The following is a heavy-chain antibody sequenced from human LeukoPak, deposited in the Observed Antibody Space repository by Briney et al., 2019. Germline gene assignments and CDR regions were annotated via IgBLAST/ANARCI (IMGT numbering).Heavy chain of an antibody. V-gene: IGHV1-58*01. D-gene: IGHD3-22*01. J-gene: IGHJ3*01. CDR3: AAEAAYYYDSRDAFDV. Sequence: ASVKVFCKASGFTFTSSAVQWVRQARGQRLEWIGWIVVGSGNTNYAQKFQERVTITRDMSTSLVYMELSRLRSEDTAVYYCAAEAAYYYDSRDAFDVWGQGTMVTVSS. CDR2: IVVGSGNT. CDR1: GFTFTSSA.